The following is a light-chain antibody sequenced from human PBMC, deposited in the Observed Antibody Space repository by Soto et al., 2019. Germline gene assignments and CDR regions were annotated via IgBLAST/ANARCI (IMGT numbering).Light chain of an antibody. V-gene: IGLV2-14*03. CDR3: SSYTSSSTYV. J-gene: IGLJ1*01. CDR1: SSDVGGYNY. Sequence: QSVLTQPASVSGSPGQSITISCTGTSSDVGGYNYVSWYQQHPGKAPKLMIYDVRNRPSGVSNRFSGSKSGNTASLTVSGLQAEDEAYYYCSSYTSSSTYVFGTGTKLTGL. CDR2: DVR.